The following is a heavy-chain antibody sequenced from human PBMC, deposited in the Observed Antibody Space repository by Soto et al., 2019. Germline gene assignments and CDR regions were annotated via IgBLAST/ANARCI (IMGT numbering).Heavy chain of an antibody. V-gene: IGHV1-18*01. Sequence: QVQLVQSGAEVKKPGASVKVSCKASGYTFTSYGIIWVRQAPGQGLEWMGWISAYNGNTNYAQKLQGRVTMTTDTSTSTAYMELRSLRSDDTAVYYCARTGPRLWFGELLIWFDPWGQGTLVTVSS. CDR3: ARTGPRLWFGELLIWFDP. J-gene: IGHJ5*02. CDR2: ISAYNGNT. CDR1: GYTFTSYG. D-gene: IGHD3-10*01.